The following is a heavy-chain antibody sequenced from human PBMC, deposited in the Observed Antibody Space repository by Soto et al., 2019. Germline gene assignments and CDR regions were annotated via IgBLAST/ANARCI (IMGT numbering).Heavy chain of an antibody. Sequence: GSLQICCAASGFTFGNYAMNGVRQAPGKGLEWISSISDPGTSTYYANSVKGRFSMSRDNSKNTLFLQMNRLRADDTAVYFCAKSLVTPSDAFDLWGRGTLVTVSS. CDR3: AKSLVTPSDAFDL. CDR1: GFTFGNYA. D-gene: IGHD2-21*02. V-gene: IGHV3-23*01. J-gene: IGHJ3*01. CDR2: ISDPGTST.